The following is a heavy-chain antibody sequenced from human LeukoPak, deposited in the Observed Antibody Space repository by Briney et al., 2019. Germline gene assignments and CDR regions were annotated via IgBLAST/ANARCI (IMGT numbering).Heavy chain of an antibody. J-gene: IGHJ3*02. CDR1: GFTFSSYA. CDR3: AKDRWELRSYAFDI. Sequence: SGGSLRLSCAASGFTFSSYAMSWVRQAPGKGLEWVSAISGSGGSTYYADSVKGRFTFSRDNSKNTLYLQMNSLSAEDTAVDYCAKDRWELRSYAFDIWGQGTMVTVSS. V-gene: IGHV3-23*01. CDR2: ISGSGGST. D-gene: IGHD1-26*01.